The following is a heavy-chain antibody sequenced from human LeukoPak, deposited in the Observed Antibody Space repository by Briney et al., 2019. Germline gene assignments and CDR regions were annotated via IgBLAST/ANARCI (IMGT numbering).Heavy chain of an antibody. CDR1: AGSISSSSYY. V-gene: IGHV4-39*01. CDR2: IFYSGRT. J-gene: IGHJ1*01. D-gene: IGHD2-2*02. Sequence: PSETLSLTCNVSAGSISSSSYYWGWIRQPPGKGLEWSGSIFYSGRTYYNPSLKSRVTISVDTSKNQFSLKLSSVTAADTAVYYCASPRPYGYCSSTSCYTGQYFQHWGQGTLVTVSS. CDR3: ASPRPYGYCSSTSCYTGQYFQH.